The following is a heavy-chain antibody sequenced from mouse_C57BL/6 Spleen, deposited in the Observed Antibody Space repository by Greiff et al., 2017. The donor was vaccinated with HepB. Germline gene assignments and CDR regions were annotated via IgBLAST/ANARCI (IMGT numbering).Heavy chain of an antibody. J-gene: IGHJ2*01. Sequence: VQLQQSGPVLVKPGASVKMSCKASGYTFTDYYMNWVKQSHGKSLEWIGVINPYNGGTSYNQKFKGKATLTVDKSSSTAYMELNSLTSEDSAVYYCANHYYGSSLNYFDYWGQGTTLTVSS. CDR1: GYTFTDYY. CDR3: ANHYYGSSLNYFDY. CDR2: INPYNGGT. D-gene: IGHD1-1*01. V-gene: IGHV1-19*01.